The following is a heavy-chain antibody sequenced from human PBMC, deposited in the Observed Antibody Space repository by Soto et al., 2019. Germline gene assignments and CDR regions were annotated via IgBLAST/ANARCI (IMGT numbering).Heavy chain of an antibody. J-gene: IGHJ6*02. V-gene: IGHV3-15*07. CDR1: GFTFSNAW. Sequence: GGSLRLSCAASGFTFSNAWMNWVRQAPGKGLEWVGRIKSKTDGGTTDYAAPVKGRFTISRDDSKNTLYLQMNSLKTEYTAVYYCTTVRDDFWSGYGMDVWGQGTTVTVSS. CDR3: TTVRDDFWSGYGMDV. D-gene: IGHD3-3*01. CDR2: IKSKTDGGTT.